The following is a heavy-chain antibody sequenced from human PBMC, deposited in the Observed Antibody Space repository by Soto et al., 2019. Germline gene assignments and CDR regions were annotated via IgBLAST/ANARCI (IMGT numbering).Heavy chain of an antibody. V-gene: IGHV3-53*01. Sequence: VPLVESGGGLIQPGESLRLSCAAFGLTISGKKYVAWVRQAPGKGLEWVSALYDVDGSFYADSVTGRFITSSVSSKTTVYLQMNDLRPDDTAVYYCATWHEREHAFDVWGQGTTVTISS. CDR3: ATWHEREHAFDV. CDR1: GLTISGKKY. D-gene: IGHD1-1*01. J-gene: IGHJ3*01. CDR2: LYDVDGS.